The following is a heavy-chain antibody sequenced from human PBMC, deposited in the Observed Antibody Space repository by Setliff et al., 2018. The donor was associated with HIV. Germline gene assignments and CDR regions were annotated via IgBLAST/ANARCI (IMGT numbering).Heavy chain of an antibody. Sequence: GGSLRLSCAASGFTFSTSWMNWVRQAPGKGLEWVANINPDGSHRDYVDSVKGRFTISRDNAKNSLYLQMNSLRAEDTAVYYCATGYFYDSSGYKHWGQGTLVTVSS. CDR2: INPDGSHR. CDR3: ATGYFYDSSGYKH. V-gene: IGHV3-7*01. D-gene: IGHD3-22*01. J-gene: IGHJ4*02. CDR1: GFTFSTSW.